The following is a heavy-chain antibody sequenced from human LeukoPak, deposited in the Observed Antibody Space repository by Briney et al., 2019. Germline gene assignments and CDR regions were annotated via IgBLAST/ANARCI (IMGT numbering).Heavy chain of an antibody. CDR3: ARVHSSGPTIHFDY. Sequence: ASVKVSCKASGYTFTSYDINWVRQATGQGLEWMGWMNPNSGNTGYAQKFQGRVTITRNTSISTAYMELSSLRSEDTAVYYCARVHSSGPTIHFDYWGQGTLVTVSS. V-gene: IGHV1-8*03. D-gene: IGHD6-19*01. J-gene: IGHJ4*02. CDR2: MNPNSGNT. CDR1: GYTFTSYD.